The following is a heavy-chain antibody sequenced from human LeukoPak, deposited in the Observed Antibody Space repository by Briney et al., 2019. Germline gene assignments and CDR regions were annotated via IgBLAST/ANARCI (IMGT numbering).Heavy chain of an antibody. CDR1: GGSFSSYY. CDR2: INHSGST. D-gene: IGHD2-2*01. CDR3: ARAAMPDSTRRRRRYFDL. V-gene: IGHV4-34*01. Sequence: SETLSLTCAVYGGSFSSYYWSWIRQPPGKGLEWIGEINHSGSTNYNPSLKSRVTISVDTSKNQFSLKLSSVTAADTAVYYCARAAMPDSTRRRRRYFDLWGRGTLVTVSS. J-gene: IGHJ2*01.